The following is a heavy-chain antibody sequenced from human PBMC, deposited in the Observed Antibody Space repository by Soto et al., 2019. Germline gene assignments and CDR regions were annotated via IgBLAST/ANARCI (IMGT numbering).Heavy chain of an antibody. CDR1: GFTFSSYW. Sequence: PGVSLRLSCAASGFTFSSYWMHWVRQVPGKGLLWVSRIDEYGSTINYADSVKGRFTISRDNAKNTLYLEMNSLRAEDTALYYCTRDIGGKGAYWGQGILVTVSS. D-gene: IGHD3-10*01. CDR3: TRDIGGKGAY. V-gene: IGHV3-74*01. CDR2: IDEYGSTI. J-gene: IGHJ4*02.